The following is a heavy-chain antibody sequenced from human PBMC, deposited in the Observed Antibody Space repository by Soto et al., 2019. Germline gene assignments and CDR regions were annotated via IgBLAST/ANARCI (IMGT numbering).Heavy chain of an antibody. Sequence: GGSLRLSCAASGFTFGSYEMNWVRQAPGKGLEWVSYISSSGSTIYYADSVKGRFTISRDNAKNSLYLQMNSLRAEDTAVYYCARDTIAARGTNWFDPWGQGTLVTVSS. V-gene: IGHV3-48*03. CDR1: GFTFGSYE. J-gene: IGHJ5*02. CDR2: ISSSGSTI. D-gene: IGHD6-6*01. CDR3: ARDTIAARGTNWFDP.